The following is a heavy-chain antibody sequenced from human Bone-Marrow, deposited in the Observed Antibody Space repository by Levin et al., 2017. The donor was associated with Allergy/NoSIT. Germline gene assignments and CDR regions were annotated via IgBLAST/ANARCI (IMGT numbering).Heavy chain of an antibody. D-gene: IGHD5-12*01. CDR1: GYSISSGYY. V-gene: IGHV4-38-2*01. CDR3: AKVATMTGIYNWFDP. J-gene: IGHJ5*02. CDR2: IYHSGST. Sequence: SETLSLTCAVSGYSISSGYYWGWIRQPPGKGLEWIGSIYHSGSTYYNPSLKSRVTISVDTSKNQFSLKLSSVTAADTAVYYCAKVATMTGIYNWFDPWGQGTLVTVSS.